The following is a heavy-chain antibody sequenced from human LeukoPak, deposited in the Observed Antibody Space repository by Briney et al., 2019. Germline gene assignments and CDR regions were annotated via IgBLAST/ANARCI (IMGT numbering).Heavy chain of an antibody. Sequence: GGSLRLSCAASGFTFSSYAMSWVRQAPGKGLEWVSSIGSSGASIYYADSVKGRFTISRDNSKNSLYLQMSNLRAEDTAVYFCARGGGLDVWGQGATVTVSS. J-gene: IGHJ6*02. CDR2: IGSSGASI. V-gene: IGHV3-23*01. CDR1: GFTFSSYA. D-gene: IGHD3-16*01. CDR3: ARGGGLDV.